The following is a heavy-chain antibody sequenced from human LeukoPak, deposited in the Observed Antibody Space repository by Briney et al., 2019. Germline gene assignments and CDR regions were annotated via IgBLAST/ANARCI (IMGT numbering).Heavy chain of an antibody. CDR3: AREDCSGGSCYPYYYYYYMDV. CDR2: INHSGST. CDR1: GGSFSGYY. J-gene: IGHJ6*03. V-gene: IGHV4-34*01. Sequence: SETLSLTCAVYGGSFSGYYWSWIRQPPGKGLEWIGEINHSGSTNYNPSLKSRVTISVDTSKNQFSLKLSSVTAADTAVYYCAREDCSGGSCYPYYYYYYMDVWGKGTTVTISS. D-gene: IGHD2-15*01.